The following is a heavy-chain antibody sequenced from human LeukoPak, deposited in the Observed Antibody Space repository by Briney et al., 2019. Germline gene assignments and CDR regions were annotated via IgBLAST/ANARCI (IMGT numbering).Heavy chain of an antibody. CDR2: IYSGGST. D-gene: IGHD2-15*01. J-gene: IGHJ4*02. V-gene: IGHV3-53*01. CDR3: ARSGLTCSGGSCYGDDY. CDR1: GFAVSSNY. Sequence: PGGSLRLSCAASGFAVSSNYMSWVRQAPGKGLEWVSVIYSGGSTYYADSVKGRLTISRDNSKNTLYLQMNSLRAEDTAVYYCARSGLTCSGGSCYGDDYWGQGTLVTVSS.